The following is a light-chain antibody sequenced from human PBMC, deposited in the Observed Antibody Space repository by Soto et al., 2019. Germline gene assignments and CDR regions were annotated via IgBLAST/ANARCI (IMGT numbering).Light chain of an antibody. CDR1: SGHSRYI. V-gene: IGLV4-60*02. CDR3: ETWDSNTHTV. Sequence: QPVLTQSSSASASLGSSVKLTCTLSSGHSRYIIAWPQQQPGKATRYLMKLEGSGSYNKGSGVPDRFSGSSSGADRYLTISNLQFEDEADYYCETWDSNTHTVFGGGTKLTVL. J-gene: IGLJ3*02. CDR2: LEGSGSY.